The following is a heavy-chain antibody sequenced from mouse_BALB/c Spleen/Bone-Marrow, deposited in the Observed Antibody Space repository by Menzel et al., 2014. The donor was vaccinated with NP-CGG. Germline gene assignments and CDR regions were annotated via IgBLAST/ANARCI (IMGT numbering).Heavy chain of an antibody. V-gene: IGHV7-3*02. CDR3: ARETGYAYGNFAMDY. Sequence: EVQVVESGGGLVQPGGSLRLSCEASGFTSIDYYMTRVRQPPGKALEWLVFIRNRANGYTTEYSASVKGRFTISRDISQSIFYLQMNTLRAEDSATYYCARETGYAYGNFAMDYWGQGTSVTVSS. D-gene: IGHD2-1*01. CDR1: GFTSIDYY. J-gene: IGHJ4*01. CDR2: IRNRANGYTT.